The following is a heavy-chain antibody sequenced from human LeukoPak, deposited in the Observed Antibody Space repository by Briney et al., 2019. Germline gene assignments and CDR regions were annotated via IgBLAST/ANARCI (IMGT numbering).Heavy chain of an antibody. J-gene: IGHJ1*01. Sequence: GGSLRLSCAASGFTFSNYAMSWVRQAPGKGLEWVSVISGNGGSTSYADSVKGRFTISRDDSKDTLYLQMNGLRAGDTATYYCAKHGYSSGWPQVPSQHWGQGTLVTVSS. CDR2: ISGNGGST. CDR1: GFTFSNYA. CDR3: AKHGYSSGWPQVPSQH. D-gene: IGHD6-19*01. V-gene: IGHV3-23*01.